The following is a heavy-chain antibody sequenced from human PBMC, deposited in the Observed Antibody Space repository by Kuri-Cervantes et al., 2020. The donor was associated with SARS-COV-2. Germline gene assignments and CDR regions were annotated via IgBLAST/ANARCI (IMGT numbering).Heavy chain of an antibody. CDR2: ISSSSSYI. CDR3: ARGRTFYYDRDAFDI. CDR1: GFTFSSYS. D-gene: IGHD3-22*01. Sequence: GESLKISCAASGFTFSSYSMNWVRQAPGKGLEWVSSISSSSSYIFYADSVKGRFTISRDNAKSSLYLQMNSLRAEDTAVYYCARGRTFYYDRDAFDIWGQGTMVTVSS. V-gene: IGHV3-21*01. J-gene: IGHJ3*02.